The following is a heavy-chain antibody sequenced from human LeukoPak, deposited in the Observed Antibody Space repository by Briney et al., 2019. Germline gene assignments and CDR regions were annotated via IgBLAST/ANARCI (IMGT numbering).Heavy chain of an antibody. D-gene: IGHD4-17*01. V-gene: IGHV3-48*02. Sequence: PGGSLRLSCAASGFPVTSYSMNWVSQDQGKGLELISFIGRSDNIHYADSVKGRFTISRDNAKNSLFLQMSSLRDEDTAVYYCARDGTTGTTNYYYAMDVWGQGTTVTVSS. CDR3: ARDGTTGTTNYYYAMDV. J-gene: IGHJ6*02. CDR2: IGRSDNI. CDR1: GFPVTSYS.